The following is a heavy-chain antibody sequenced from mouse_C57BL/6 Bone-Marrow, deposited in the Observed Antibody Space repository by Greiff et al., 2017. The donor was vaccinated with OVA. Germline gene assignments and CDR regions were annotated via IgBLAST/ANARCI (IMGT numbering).Heavy chain of an antibody. J-gene: IGHJ1*03. CDR1: GYTFTNYW. V-gene: IGHV1-63*01. CDR3: ARWLLRFWYFDV. CDR2: IYPGGGYT. D-gene: IGHD2-3*01. Sequence: QVQLKESGAELVRPGTSVKMSCKASGYTFTNYWIGWAKQRPGHGLEWIGDIYPGGGYTNYNEKFKGKATLTADKSSSTAYMQFSSLTSEDSAIYYCARWLLRFWYFDVWGTGTTVTVSS.